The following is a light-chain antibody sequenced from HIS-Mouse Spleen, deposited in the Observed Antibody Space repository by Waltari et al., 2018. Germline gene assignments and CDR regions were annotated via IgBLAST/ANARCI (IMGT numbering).Light chain of an antibody. Sequence: SYELTQPPSVSVSPGQTARITCSGDALPKKYAYWYQQKSGQAPVLVIYEDSKRPSGIPEGFFGSRSRTKATLTISGAQVEDEADYYCYSTDSSGNHRVFGGGTKLTVL. V-gene: IGLV3-10*01. CDR1: ALPKKY. CDR2: EDS. CDR3: YSTDSSGNHRV. J-gene: IGLJ2*01.